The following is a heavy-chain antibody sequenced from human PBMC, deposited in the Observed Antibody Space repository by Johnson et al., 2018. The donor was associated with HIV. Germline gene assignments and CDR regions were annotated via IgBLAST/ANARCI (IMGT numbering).Heavy chain of an antibody. J-gene: IGHJ3*02. CDR2: IRYDGSNK. V-gene: IGHV3-30*02. D-gene: IGHD6-19*01. CDR3: ARDKAVGYSSGWHAFDI. Sequence: QVQLVESGGGVVQPGGSLRLSCAASGFTFSSYGMHWVRQAPGKGLEWVAFIRYDGSNKYYADSVKGRFTISRDNSKNTLYLQMNSLRAEDTAVYYCARDKAVGYSSGWHAFDIWGQGTMVTVSS. CDR1: GFTFSSYG.